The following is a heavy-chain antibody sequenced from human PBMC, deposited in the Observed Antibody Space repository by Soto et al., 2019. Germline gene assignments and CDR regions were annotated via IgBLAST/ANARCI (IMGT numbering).Heavy chain of an antibody. V-gene: IGHV4-30-2*01. CDR1: GGSISSGGYS. CDR2: IYHSVST. Sequence: QLQLLESGSGLVKPSQTLSLTCAVSGGSISSGGYSWGWIRQPPGKGLEWIGYIYHSVSTYYNPSLKSRVTISVDRSENQFSLRLSSVTAADTAVYYCARVPXYWXXGXLVTVXS. J-gene: IGHJ4*01. CDR3: ARVPXY.